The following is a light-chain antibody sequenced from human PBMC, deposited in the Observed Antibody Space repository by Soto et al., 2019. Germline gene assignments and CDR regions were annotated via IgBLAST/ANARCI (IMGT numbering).Light chain of an antibody. Sequence: QSALTQPASVSGSPGQSITISCTGTSSDVGSYNLVSWYQQHPGKAPKLMIYEGSKRPSGVSNRFSGSKSGNTDSLTTSGLQAEDEADYYCCSYAGSSTLYVVFGGGTKLTVL. CDR3: CSYAGSSTLYVV. CDR2: EGS. V-gene: IGLV2-23*01. CDR1: SSDVGSYNL. J-gene: IGLJ2*01.